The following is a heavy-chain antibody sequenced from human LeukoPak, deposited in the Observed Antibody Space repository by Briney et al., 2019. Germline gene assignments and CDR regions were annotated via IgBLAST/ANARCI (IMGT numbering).Heavy chain of an antibody. J-gene: IGHJ4*02. Sequence: SETLSLTCTVSGSSISDPDYFWGWVRQPPGKGPELFGSNSGATYFHPSLKAHVPISADIPKNRFTLKRRSATVTDTAVFSWARLSGSPQRLDSWGQGTLATVSS. CDR3: ARLSGSPQRLDS. D-gene: IGHD1-26*01. V-gene: IGHV4-39*02. CDR2: NSGAT. CDR1: GSSISDPDYF.